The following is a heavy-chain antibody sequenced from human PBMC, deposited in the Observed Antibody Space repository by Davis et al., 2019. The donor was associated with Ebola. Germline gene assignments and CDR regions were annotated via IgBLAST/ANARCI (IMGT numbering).Heavy chain of an antibody. J-gene: IGHJ4*02. V-gene: IGHV3-21*01. CDR3: ARASAGSYYNILDY. CDR2: ISSSSSYI. D-gene: IGHD1-26*01. CDR1: GFTFSSYS. Sequence: GESLKISCAASGFTFSSYSMNWVRQAPGKGLEWVSSISSSSSYISYADSVKGRFTISRDNAKNSLYLQMNSLRAEDTAVYYCARASAGSYYNILDYWGQGTLVTVSS.